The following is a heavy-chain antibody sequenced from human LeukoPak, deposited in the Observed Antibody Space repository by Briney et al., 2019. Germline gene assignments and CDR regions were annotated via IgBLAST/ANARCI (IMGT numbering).Heavy chain of an antibody. CDR3: AEGGAFDI. CDR2: IVVGSGNT. D-gene: IGHD2-15*01. Sequence: GASVKVSFKASGFTFTISAVQWVRQARGQRVEWIGWIVVGSGNTNYAQKFQERVTITRDMSTSTAYMELSSLRSEDTAVYYCAEGGAFDIWGQGTMVTVSS. CDR1: GFTFTISA. J-gene: IGHJ3*02. V-gene: IGHV1-58*01.